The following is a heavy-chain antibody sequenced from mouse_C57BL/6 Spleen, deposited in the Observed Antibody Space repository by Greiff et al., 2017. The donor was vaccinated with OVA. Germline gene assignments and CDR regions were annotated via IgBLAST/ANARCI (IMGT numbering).Heavy chain of an antibody. J-gene: IGHJ3*01. CDR3: ARMGGNGNFAY. CDR2: IHPNSGST. D-gene: IGHD2-1*01. V-gene: IGHV1-64*01. CDR1: GYTFTSYW. Sequence: QVQLQQPGAELVKPGASVKLSCKASGYTFTSYWMHWVKQRPGQGLEWIGMIHPNSGSTNYNEKFKSKATLTVDKSSSTAYMQLSSLTSEDSAVYYCARMGGNGNFAYWGQGTLVTVSA.